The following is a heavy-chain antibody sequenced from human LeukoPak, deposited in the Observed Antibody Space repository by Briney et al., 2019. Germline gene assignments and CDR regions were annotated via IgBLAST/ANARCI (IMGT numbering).Heavy chain of an antibody. CDR1: GFTFDDYA. J-gene: IGHJ4*02. V-gene: IGHV3-21*01. D-gene: IGHD3-22*01. Sequence: GGSLRLSCAASGFTFDDYAMHWVRQAPGKGLEWVSSISSSSSYIYYADSVKGRFTISRDNAKNSLYLQMNSLRAEDTAVYYCARDASDYYYDSSPRGYFDYWGQGTLVTVSS. CDR2: ISSSSSYI. CDR3: ARDASDYYYDSSPRGYFDY.